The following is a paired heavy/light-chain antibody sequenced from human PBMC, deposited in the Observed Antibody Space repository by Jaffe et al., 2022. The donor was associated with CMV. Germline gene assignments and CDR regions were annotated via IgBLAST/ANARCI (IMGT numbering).Heavy chain of an antibody. V-gene: IGHV3-9*01. J-gene: IGHJ4*02. CDR3: ARVEYGGYSQ. CDR1: GFTFDNNA. Sequence: EVQLVESGGGLVQPGRSLRLSCAASGFTFDNNAMHWVRQAPGRALEWVSGVNWNGNNIDYADSVKGRFTISRDNAKNSLYLQMNNLSTEDTALYYCARVEYGGYSQWGQGTLVTVSS. CDR2: VNWNGNNI. D-gene: IGHD5-12*01.
Light chain of an antibody. CDR1: SSDIGGYGY. CDR2: NAS. Sequence: HSALTQPASVSGSPGQSITISCTGTSSDIGGYGYVSWYQQHPGKAPKLLIYNASNRPSGVSNRFSGSKSGNTASLTISGLQAEDEAEYYCNSYTSGSTPWVFGGGTKVTVL. CDR3: NSYTSGSTPWV. J-gene: IGLJ3*02. V-gene: IGLV2-14*03.